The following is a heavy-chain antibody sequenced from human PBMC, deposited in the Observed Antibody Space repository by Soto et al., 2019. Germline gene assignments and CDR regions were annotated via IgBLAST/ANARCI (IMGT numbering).Heavy chain of an antibody. CDR3: TTDSYSTIIIVRFDY. D-gene: IGHD3-22*01. CDR1: GFTFSNAW. J-gene: IGHJ4*01. V-gene: IGHV3-15*07. CDR2: IKSKNDGGAT. Sequence: GGSLRLSCAASGFTFSNAWINWVRQAPGKGLEWVGRIKSKNDGGATDYAEPVKGRFAISRDDSNNMVYLQMNSLKIEDMAFFYFTTDSYSTIIIVRFDYWGHGTLVTVSS.